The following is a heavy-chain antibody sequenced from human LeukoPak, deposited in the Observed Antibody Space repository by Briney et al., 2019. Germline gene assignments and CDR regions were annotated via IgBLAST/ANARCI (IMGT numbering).Heavy chain of an antibody. CDR3: AKGLGIVAVAGTDY. CDR2: ISGGGGST. J-gene: IGHJ4*02. CDR1: GFTFSSYA. D-gene: IGHD6-19*01. V-gene: IGHV3-23*01. Sequence: SGGSLRLSCEASGFTFSSYAMSWVRQPPGKGLEWVSAISGGGGSTYYVDSVKGRFTISRDNSKNTLYLQMNSLRAEDTAVYSCAKGLGIVAVAGTDYWGQGTLVTVSS.